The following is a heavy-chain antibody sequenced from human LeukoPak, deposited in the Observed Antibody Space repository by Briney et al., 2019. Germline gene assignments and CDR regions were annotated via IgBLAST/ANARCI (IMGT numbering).Heavy chain of an antibody. D-gene: IGHD6-13*01. CDR3: AKDIAAAAPFDP. J-gene: IGHJ5*02. V-gene: IGHV3-43*02. CDR1: GFTFDDYA. CDR2: ISGDGGST. Sequence: GGSLRLFCAASGFTFDDYAMHWVRQAPGKGLEWVSLISGDGGSTYYADSVKGRFTISRDNSKNSLYLQMNSLRTEDTALYYCAKDIAAAAPFDPWGQGTLVTVSS.